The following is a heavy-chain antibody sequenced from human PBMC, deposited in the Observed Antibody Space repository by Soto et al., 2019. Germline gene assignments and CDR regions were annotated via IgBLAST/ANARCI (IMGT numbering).Heavy chain of an antibody. CDR3: ARDQFLDAFDI. V-gene: IGHV3-30-3*01. CDR2: ISNDGSNK. Sequence: QVQLVESGGGVVQPGRSLRLSCAASGFIFSSYSMHWVRQAPGKGLEWVAIISNDGSNKYYVDSVKGRFTISRDNSNNTLSLQMNILRAEDTAVYYCARDQFLDAFDIWGQGTMVTVSS. CDR1: GFIFSSYS. J-gene: IGHJ3*02. D-gene: IGHD2-21*01.